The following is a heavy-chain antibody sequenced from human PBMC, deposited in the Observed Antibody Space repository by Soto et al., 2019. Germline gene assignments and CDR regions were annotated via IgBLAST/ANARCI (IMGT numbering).Heavy chain of an antibody. V-gene: IGHV3-74*01. J-gene: IGHJ6*02. CDR2: INSDGSST. CDR3: ARELVRSGYDPYYYYGMDV. D-gene: IGHD5-12*01. Sequence: GVSLRLACAVSGGTFSSYGRHWVRLAPGKGVVWVSRINSDGSSTSYADSVKGRFTISRDNAKNTLYLQMNSLRAEDTAVYYCARELVRSGYDPYYYYGMDVWGQGTTVTVSS. CDR1: GGTFSSYG.